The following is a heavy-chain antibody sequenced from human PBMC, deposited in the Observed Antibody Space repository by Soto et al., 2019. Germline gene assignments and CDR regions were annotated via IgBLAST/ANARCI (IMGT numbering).Heavy chain of an antibody. CDR1: GVTFGDYS. J-gene: IGHJ4*02. Sequence: PGGSLRLSCSGSGVTFGDYSVSWFRQAPGRGLEWVGFIRRNAYGGTTEYAASVKGRFTISRDDSKSIAYLQMDSLKTEDTALYYCTKSVVVPAAMAYWGQGTLVTVSS. D-gene: IGHD2-2*01. CDR2: IRRNAYGGTT. CDR3: TKSVVVPAAMAY. V-gene: IGHV3-49*03.